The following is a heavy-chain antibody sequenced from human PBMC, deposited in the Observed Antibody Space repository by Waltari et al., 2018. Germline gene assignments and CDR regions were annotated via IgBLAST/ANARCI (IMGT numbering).Heavy chain of an antibody. CDR3: ARGGHDYGDY. CDR1: GSTFTSYY. Sequence: QVQLVQSGAEVKKPGASVKVSCKASGSTFTSYYLHWVRQAPGQGLEWLGIISPSGGSTSNTQKFQGRVTMTRDTSTSTVYMELSSLRSEDTAVYYCARGGHDYGDYWGQGTLVTVSS. CDR2: ISPSGGST. V-gene: IGHV1-46*01. J-gene: IGHJ4*02.